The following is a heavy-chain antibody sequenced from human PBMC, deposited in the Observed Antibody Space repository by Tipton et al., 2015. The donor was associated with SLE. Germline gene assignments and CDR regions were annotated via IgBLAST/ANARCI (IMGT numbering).Heavy chain of an antibody. CDR2: IYHSGST. J-gene: IGHJ1*01. CDR1: GYSISSGYY. V-gene: IGHV4-38-2*02. CDR3: ARGGRRGSSEYFQH. Sequence: TLSLTCTVSGYSISSGYYWGWIRQPPGKGLEWIGSIYHSGSTYYNPSLKSRVTISVDTSKNQFSLKLSSVTAADTAVYYCARGGRRGSSEYFQHWGQGTLVTVSS. D-gene: IGHD6-6*01.